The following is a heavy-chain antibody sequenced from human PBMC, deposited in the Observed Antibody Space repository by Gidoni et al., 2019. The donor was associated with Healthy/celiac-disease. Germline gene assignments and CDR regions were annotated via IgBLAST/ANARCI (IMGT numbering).Heavy chain of an antibody. D-gene: IGHD1-26*01. Sequence: QLQLQESGPGLVKPSETLSLTCTVSGGSISSSSYYWGWIRQPPGKGLEWIGSIYYSGSTYYNPSLKSRVTISVDTSKNQFSLKLSSVTAADTAVYYCASEWELSQPFDYWGQGTLVTVSS. CDR3: ASEWELSQPFDY. CDR1: GGSISSSSYY. V-gene: IGHV4-39*01. J-gene: IGHJ4*02. CDR2: IYYSGST.